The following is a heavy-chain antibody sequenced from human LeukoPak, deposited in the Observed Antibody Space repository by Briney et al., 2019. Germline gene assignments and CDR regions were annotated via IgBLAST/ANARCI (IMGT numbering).Heavy chain of an antibody. V-gene: IGHV3-23*01. CDR2: ISGSGGST. D-gene: IGHD2-8*01. CDR1: GFTFSSYA. CDR3: AKMRLYVSPFDP. Sequence: PGGSLRPSCAASGFTFSSYAMSRVRQAPGKGLEWVSAISGSGGSTYYADSVKGRFTISRDNSKNTLYLQMNSLRAEDTAVYYCAKMRLYVSPFDPWGQGTLVTVTS. J-gene: IGHJ5*02.